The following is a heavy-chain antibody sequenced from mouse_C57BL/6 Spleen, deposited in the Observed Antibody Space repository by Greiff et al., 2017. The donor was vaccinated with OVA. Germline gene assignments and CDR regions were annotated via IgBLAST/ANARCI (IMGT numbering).Heavy chain of an antibody. CDR1: GYTFTSYW. D-gene: IGHD1-1*02. Sequence: VQLQQSGAELVTPGASVKMSCKAPGYTFTSYWIIWVKQSPGQGLEWIGDIYSGSGSTNYNEKFKSKATLTVDTSTSTAYMQLSSLTSEDSAVYYCSLVLIATVVAGYWGQGATLTVSS. V-gene: IGHV1-55*01. J-gene: IGHJ2*01. CDR3: SLVLIATVVAGY. CDR2: IYSGSGST.